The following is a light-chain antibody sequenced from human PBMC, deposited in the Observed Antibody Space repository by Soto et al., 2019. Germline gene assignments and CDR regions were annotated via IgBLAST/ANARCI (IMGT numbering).Light chain of an antibody. CDR1: QSVSSN. Sequence: VMKKSPVTLSVSKGARATLSCRASQSVSSNLAWYQQKPGQAPSLLIYGALTRATGIPARFSVTVSGTEVTLNLRSLQSEDGTLYYGQQYNYWPLTFCQGTKVDI. CDR2: GAL. J-gene: IGKJ1*01. CDR3: QQYNYWPLT. V-gene: IGKV3-15*01.